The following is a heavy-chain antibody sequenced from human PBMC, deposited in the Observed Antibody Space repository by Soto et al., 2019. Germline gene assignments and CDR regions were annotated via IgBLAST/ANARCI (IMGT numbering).Heavy chain of an antibody. CDR1: GGSISSSSYY. CDR2: IYYSEST. CDR3: ARQRIAADYYYYYGMDV. Sequence: PSETLSLTCTVSGGSISSSSYYWGWIRQPPGKGLEWIGSIYYSESTYYNPSLKSRVTISVDTSKNQFSLKLSSVTAADTAVYYCARQRIAADYYYYYGMDVWGQGTTVTVSS. V-gene: IGHV4-39*01. J-gene: IGHJ6*02. D-gene: IGHD6-13*01.